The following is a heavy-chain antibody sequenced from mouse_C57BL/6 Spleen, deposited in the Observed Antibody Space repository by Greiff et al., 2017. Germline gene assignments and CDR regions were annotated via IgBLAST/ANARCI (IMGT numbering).Heavy chain of an antibody. J-gene: IGHJ3*01. D-gene: IGHD2-4*01. CDR2: IDPETGGT. V-gene: IGHV1-15*01. Sequence: QVQLQQSGAELVRPGASVTLSCKASGYTFTDYEMHWVKQTPVHGLEWIGAIDPETGGTAYNQKFKGKAILTADTSSSTAYMELRSLTSEDSAVYYCTRYGSDYDGACFAYWGQGTLVTVSA. CDR3: TRYGSDYDGACFAY. CDR1: GYTFTDYE.